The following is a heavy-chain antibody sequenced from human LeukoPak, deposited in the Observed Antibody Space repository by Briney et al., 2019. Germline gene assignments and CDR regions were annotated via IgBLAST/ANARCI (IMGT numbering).Heavy chain of an antibody. CDR3: ARDLLEKYYYDSSERQMAHFDY. CDR2: MNPNSGNT. D-gene: IGHD3-22*01. CDR1: GYTFTSYG. J-gene: IGHJ4*02. V-gene: IGHV1-8*02. Sequence: ASVKVSCKASGYTFTSYGISWVRQATGQGLEWMGWMNPNSGNTGYAQKFQGRVTMTRNTSISTAYMELSSLRSEDTAVYYCARDLLEKYYYDSSERQMAHFDYWGQGTLVTVSS.